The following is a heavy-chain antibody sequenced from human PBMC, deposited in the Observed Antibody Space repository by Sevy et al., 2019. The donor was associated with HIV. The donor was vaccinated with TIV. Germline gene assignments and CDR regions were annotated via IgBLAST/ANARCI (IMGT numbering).Heavy chain of an antibody. CDR1: GGSISSYY. Sequence: SETLSLTCTVSGGSISSYYGSWIRQPPGKGREGMGYIYYGGGTNYNPSSKSRVTISVDTSKNQFSLKLSSVTAADTAVYYCARGIGCSGGSCYSLQRYNWFDPWGQGTLVTVSS. CDR2: IYYGGGT. CDR3: ARGIGCSGGSCYSLQRYNWFDP. D-gene: IGHD2-15*01. V-gene: IGHV4-59*13. J-gene: IGHJ5*02.